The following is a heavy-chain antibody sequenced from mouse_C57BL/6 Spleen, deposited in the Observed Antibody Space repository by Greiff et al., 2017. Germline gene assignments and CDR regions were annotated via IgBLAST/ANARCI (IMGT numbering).Heavy chain of an antibody. V-gene: IGHV1-69*01. D-gene: IGHD1-1*01. J-gene: IGHJ4*01. CDR1: GYTFTSYW. Sequence: QVQLQQPGAELVMPGASVKLSCKASGYTFTSYWMHWVKQRPGQGLEWIGEIDPSDSYTNYNQKFKGKSTLTVDKSSSTAYMQRSSLTSEDSAVYYCARAPGGSSYDYAMDYWGQGTSVTVSS. CDR2: IDPSDSYT. CDR3: ARAPGGSSYDYAMDY.